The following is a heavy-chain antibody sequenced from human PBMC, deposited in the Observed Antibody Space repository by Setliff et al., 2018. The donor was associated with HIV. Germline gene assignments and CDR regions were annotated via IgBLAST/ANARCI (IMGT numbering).Heavy chain of an antibody. CDR1: GGSISSGGYY. CDR3: ARSGDYYESSGYYRY. Sequence: SETLSLTCTVSGGSISSGGYYWSWIRQHPGKGLEWIGYIYHSESTFYNPSLQSRAAISVDGSKYHLSLKLFSVTAADTAVYYCARSGDYYESSGYYRYWGQGALVTVSS. CDR2: IYHSEST. D-gene: IGHD3-22*01. J-gene: IGHJ4*02. V-gene: IGHV4-31*03.